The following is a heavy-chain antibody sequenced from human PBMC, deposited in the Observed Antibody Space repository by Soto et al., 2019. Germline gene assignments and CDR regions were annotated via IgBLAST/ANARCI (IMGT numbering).Heavy chain of an antibody. CDR1: GDSISSGGYY. V-gene: IGHV4-31*03. CDR3: ARGGEYTYGNFDY. J-gene: IGHJ4*02. CDR2: IYYSGGT. D-gene: IGHD5-18*01. Sequence: QVQLQESGPGLVKPSQTLSLTCTVSGDSISSGGYYWSWIRQHPGRGLEWIGYIYYSGGTYYNPSLKRRITISVDTSKNQLSLKLTSVTAADTAVYYCARGGEYTYGNFDYWGQGTLVTVSS.